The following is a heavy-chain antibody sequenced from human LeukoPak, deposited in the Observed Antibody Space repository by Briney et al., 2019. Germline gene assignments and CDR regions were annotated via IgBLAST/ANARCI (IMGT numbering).Heavy chain of an antibody. Sequence: GGSLRLSCAASGFTFRGYWMHWVRQAPGRGLVWVSRINSDGSSTDYADSVKGRFTISRDNAKNTLYLQMNSLRAEDTAVYYCARGLSSTGWYVWGQGTLVTVSS. CDR3: ARGLSSTGWYV. V-gene: IGHV3-74*01. CDR2: INSDGSST. J-gene: IGHJ4*02. D-gene: IGHD6-19*01. CDR1: GFTFRGYW.